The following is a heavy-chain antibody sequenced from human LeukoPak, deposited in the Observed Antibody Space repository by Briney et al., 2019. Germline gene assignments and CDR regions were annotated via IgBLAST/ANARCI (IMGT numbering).Heavy chain of an antibody. CDR1: GFTFSSYS. CDR2: ISSSGSTK. Sequence: PGGSLRLSCAASGFTFSSYSMNWVRQAPGKGLEWVSYISSSGSTKHYAGSVKGRFTISRDNAKNSLYLQMNSLRGEDTAVYYCARGVVITSYYFDYWGQGTLVTVSS. J-gene: IGHJ4*02. V-gene: IGHV3-48*01. D-gene: IGHD3-22*01. CDR3: ARGVVITSYYFDY.